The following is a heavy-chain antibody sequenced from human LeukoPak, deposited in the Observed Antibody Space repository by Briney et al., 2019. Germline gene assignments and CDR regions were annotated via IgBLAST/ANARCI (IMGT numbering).Heavy chain of an antibody. CDR3: TKDVQNDVGATDC. Sequence: GGSLRLPCAASGFTFSIHAMTWVRQAPGKGLEWVSTIDWSGERKHYADSVKGRFTISRDNYKNTLYLQMNSLRAEDTAIYYCTKDVQNDVGATDCWGQGTLVSVSS. V-gene: IGHV3-23*01. CDR1: GFTFSIHA. J-gene: IGHJ4*02. D-gene: IGHD1-26*01. CDR2: IDWSGERK.